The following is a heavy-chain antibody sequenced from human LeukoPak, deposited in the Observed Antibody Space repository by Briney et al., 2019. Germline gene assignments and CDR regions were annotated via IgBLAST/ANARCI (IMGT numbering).Heavy chain of an antibody. V-gene: IGHV4-34*01. CDR3: ARLLGYCSGGSCYGGDY. J-gene: IGHJ4*02. CDR2: INHSGST. D-gene: IGHD2-15*01. CDR1: GGSISGNY. Sequence: SGTLSLTCAVYGGSISGNYWSWIRQPPGKGLEWIGEINHSGSTNYNPSLKSRVTISVDTSKNQFSLKLSSVTAADTAVYYCARLLGYCSGGSCYGGDYWGQGTLVTVSS.